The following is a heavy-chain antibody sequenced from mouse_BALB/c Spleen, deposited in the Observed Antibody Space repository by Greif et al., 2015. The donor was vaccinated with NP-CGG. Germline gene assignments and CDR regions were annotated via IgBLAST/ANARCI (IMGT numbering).Heavy chain of an antibody. D-gene: IGHD1-1*01. J-gene: IGHJ2*01. CDR2: ISYSGST. Sequence: EVQLVESGPGLVKPSQSLSLTCTITGYSITSDYAWNWIRQFPGNKLEWLGYISYSGSTSYNPSLKSRISITRDTSKNQFFLQLNSVTTEDTATYYCARNYGSSYYFDYWGQGTTLTVS. V-gene: IGHV3-2*02. CDR1: GYSITSDYA. CDR3: ARNYGSSYYFDY.